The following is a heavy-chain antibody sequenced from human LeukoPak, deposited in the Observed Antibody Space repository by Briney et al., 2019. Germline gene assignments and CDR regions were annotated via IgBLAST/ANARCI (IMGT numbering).Heavy chain of an antibody. CDR2: VSGSGSAT. CDR3: PKGGHYDY. Sequence: GGSLRLSCAAFGFTFSSYTMSWVRQAPGKGLEWVSAVSGSGSATYYADSVKGRFTISRDNSKNTLYLQMNSLRAEDTAVYYCPKGGHYDYWGQGILVTVSS. V-gene: IGHV3-23*01. D-gene: IGHD3-16*01. CDR1: GFTFSSYT. J-gene: IGHJ4*02.